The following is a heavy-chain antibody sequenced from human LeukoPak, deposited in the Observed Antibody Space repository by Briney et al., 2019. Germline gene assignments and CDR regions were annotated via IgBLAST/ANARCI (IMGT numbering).Heavy chain of an antibody. J-gene: IGHJ4*02. D-gene: IGHD5-18*01. V-gene: IGHV1-2*06. CDR2: INPNSGGT. CDR1: GYTFTDYY. Sequence: ASVKVSCKASGYTFTDYYMHWVRQAPGQGLEWMGRINPNSGGTNYAQKFQGRVTMTRDTSISTAYMELSRLRSDDTAVYYCARGLGYSYGQYYFDYWGQGTLVTVSS. CDR3: ARGLGYSYGQYYFDY.